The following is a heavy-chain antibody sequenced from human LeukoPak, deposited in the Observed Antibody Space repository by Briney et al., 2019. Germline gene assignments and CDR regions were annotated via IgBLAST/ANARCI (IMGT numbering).Heavy chain of an antibody. CDR1: GFTSSSYA. CDR3: AADSGGYSYYFDY. CDR2: ISYDGSNK. D-gene: IGHD3-22*01. V-gene: IGHV3-30*04. J-gene: IGHJ4*02. Sequence: GGSLSLSCAASGFTSSSYAMHWVRQAPGKGLEWVAVISYDGSNKYYADSVKGRFTISRDNSKNTLYLQMNSLRAEDTAVYYCAADSGGYSYYFDYWGQGTLVTVSS.